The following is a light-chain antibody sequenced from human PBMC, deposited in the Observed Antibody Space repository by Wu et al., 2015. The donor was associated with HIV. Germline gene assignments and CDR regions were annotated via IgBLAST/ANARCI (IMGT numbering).Light chain of an antibody. Sequence: EIVLTQSPGTLSLSPGERATLSCRASQSISSRHLAWYQQKPGQPPRLLIYLVSSRATGTPDRFSGSGSGTDFTLTISRLEPEDLAVYYCQQYGSSSYTFGQGTKLEIK. CDR2: LVS. J-gene: IGKJ2*01. V-gene: IGKV3-20*01. CDR3: QQYGSSSYT. CDR1: QSISSRH.